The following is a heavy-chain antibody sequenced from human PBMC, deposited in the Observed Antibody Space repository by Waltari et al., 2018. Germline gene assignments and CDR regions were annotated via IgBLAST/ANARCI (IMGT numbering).Heavy chain of an antibody. CDR1: GGSISSYY. CDR2: IYYSGST. CDR3: AGSMVRGVRDVFQH. Sequence: QVQLQESGPGLVKPSETLSLTCTVSGGSISSYYWSWIRQPPGKGLEWIGYIYYSGSTNYNPSLKSRVTISVDTSKNQFSLKLSSVTAADTAVYYCAGSMVRGVRDVFQHWGQGTLVTVSS. D-gene: IGHD3-10*01. J-gene: IGHJ1*01. V-gene: IGHV4-59*01.